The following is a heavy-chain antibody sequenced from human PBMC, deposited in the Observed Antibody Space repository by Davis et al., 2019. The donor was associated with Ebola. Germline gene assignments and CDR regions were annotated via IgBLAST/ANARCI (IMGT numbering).Heavy chain of an antibody. Sequence: SGPTLVKPTQTLTLTCTFSGFSLSTSGMCVSWIRQPPGKALEWLALINWDDDKYYSTSLKTRLTISKDTSKNQVVLTMTNMDPVDTATYYCARIPTVAGTGNAFDIWGQGTMVTVSS. D-gene: IGHD6-19*01. CDR3: ARIPTVAGTGNAFDI. CDR1: GFSLSTSGMC. J-gene: IGHJ3*02. CDR2: INWDDDK. V-gene: IGHV2-70*01.